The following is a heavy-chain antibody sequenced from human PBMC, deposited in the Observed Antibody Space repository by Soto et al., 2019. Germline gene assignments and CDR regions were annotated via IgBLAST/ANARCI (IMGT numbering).Heavy chain of an antibody. V-gene: IGHV4-39*01. CDR1: GGSMNDVTHY. J-gene: IGHJ6*02. CDR2: TYYTGST. CDR3: ASARYFGVDV. D-gene: IGHD5-18*01. Sequence: QLQLQESGPRLVKPSETLSLTCSVSGGSMNDVTHYCAWIRQPPGKGLELIATTYYTGSTHYNSSLQSRATISVDTTQNQFSLELTSVTAADTAVYHCASARYFGVDVWGHGTTVIVSS.